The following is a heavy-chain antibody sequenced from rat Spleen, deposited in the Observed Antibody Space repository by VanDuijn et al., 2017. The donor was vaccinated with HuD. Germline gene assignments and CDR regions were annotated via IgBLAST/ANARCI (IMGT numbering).Heavy chain of an antibody. D-gene: IGHD1-8*01. CDR1: GFTFSNYC. J-gene: IGHJ1*01. CDR3: ASPVGGYFDF. V-gene: IGHV5-25*01. Sequence: EVQLVESGGDLVQPGRSMKLSCTTSGFTFSNYCMTWVRQAPTKSLDWVASITNGDGHTYYLDSVQGRFTISRDNAQSTLYLQMDSLRSEDTATYYCASPVGGYFDFWGPGTMVTVSS. CDR2: ITNGDGHT.